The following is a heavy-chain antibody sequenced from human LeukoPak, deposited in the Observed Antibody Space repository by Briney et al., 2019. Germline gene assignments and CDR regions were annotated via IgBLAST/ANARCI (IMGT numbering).Heavy chain of an antibody. CDR3: ARAYYDSSGYYYDAFDI. J-gene: IGHJ3*02. V-gene: IGHV1-46*01. CDR2: INPSGGST. D-gene: IGHD3-22*01. Sequence: ASVKVSFKASGYTFTSYYMHWLRQAPGQGLEWMGVINPSGGSTSYAQKFQGRVTMTRDTSTSTAYMELSSLRSEDTAVYYCARAYYDSSGYYYDAFDIWGQGTMVTVSS. CDR1: GYTFTSYY.